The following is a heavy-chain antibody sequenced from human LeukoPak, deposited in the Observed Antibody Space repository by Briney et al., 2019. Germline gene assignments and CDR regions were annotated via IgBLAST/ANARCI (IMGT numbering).Heavy chain of an antibody. CDR3: ARGKNSEVKRITMIVVVISDAETPRDDAFDI. D-gene: IGHD3-22*01. CDR1: GYSISSGYY. V-gene: IGHV4-38-2*02. CDR2: IYHSGST. J-gene: IGHJ3*02. Sequence: PSETLSFTGTVSGYSISSGYYWGWSRQPPGNGLEWIGTIYHSGSTYYNPSLKSRLTISVDTSKNQFSLKLSFVTAADTAVCYCARGKNSEVKRITMIVVVISDAETPRDDAFDIWGQGTMVTVSS.